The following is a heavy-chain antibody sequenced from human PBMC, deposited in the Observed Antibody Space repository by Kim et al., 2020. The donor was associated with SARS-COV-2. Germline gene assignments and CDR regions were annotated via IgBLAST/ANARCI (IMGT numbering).Heavy chain of an antibody. V-gene: IGHV3-21*01. CDR2: ISTGSSYI. D-gene: IGHD2-2*01. J-gene: IGHJ3*02. CDR1: GFTFSSYT. CDR3: AIPAAIVDI. Sequence: GGSLRLSCSASGFTFSSYTMNWVRQAPGKGLEWVSSISTGSSYIYYADSVKGRFTISRDNAKNSLYLQMNSLRAEDTAVYYCAIPAAIVDIWGQGTMVTVSS.